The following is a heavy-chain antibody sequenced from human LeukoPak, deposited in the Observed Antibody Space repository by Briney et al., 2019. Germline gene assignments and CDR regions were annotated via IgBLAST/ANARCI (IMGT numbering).Heavy chain of an antibody. CDR3: AKEYSSSSNSDWFDP. CDR1: GFTFSSYA. Sequence: GGSLRLSCAASGFTFSSYAMSWARQAPGKGLEWVSAISGSGGSTYYADSVKGRFTISRDNSKNTLYLQMNSLRAEDTAVYYCAKEYSSSSNSDWFDPWGQGTLVTVSS. D-gene: IGHD6-6*01. V-gene: IGHV3-23*01. J-gene: IGHJ5*02. CDR2: ISGSGGST.